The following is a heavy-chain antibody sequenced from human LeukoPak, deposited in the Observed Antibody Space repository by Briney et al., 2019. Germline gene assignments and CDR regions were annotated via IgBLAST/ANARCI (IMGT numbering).Heavy chain of an antibody. Sequence: GGSLRLSCAASEFTFSDYYMSWIRQAPGKGLEWVSYISSSGSTIYYADSVKGRFTISRDNAKNSLYLQMNSLRAEDTAVYYCARLYSSSWYFDLWGRGTLVTVSS. D-gene: IGHD6-13*01. CDR3: ARLYSSSWYFDL. J-gene: IGHJ2*01. V-gene: IGHV3-11*01. CDR1: EFTFSDYY. CDR2: ISSSGSTI.